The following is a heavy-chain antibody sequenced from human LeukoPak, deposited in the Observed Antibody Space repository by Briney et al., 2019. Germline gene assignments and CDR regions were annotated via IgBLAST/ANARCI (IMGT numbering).Heavy chain of an antibody. V-gene: IGHV3-23*01. D-gene: IGHD5-24*01. Sequence: GKSLRLSCAASGFTFSSYAMTWVRQAPGKGLEWVSTISGRDGSTNYADSVKGRFTISRDNSKNTLYLQMNSLRAEDTAVYYCAKAAVITGGLYYFDYWGQGTLVTVSS. CDR1: GFTFSSYA. CDR2: ISGRDGST. J-gene: IGHJ4*02. CDR3: AKAAVITGGLYYFDY.